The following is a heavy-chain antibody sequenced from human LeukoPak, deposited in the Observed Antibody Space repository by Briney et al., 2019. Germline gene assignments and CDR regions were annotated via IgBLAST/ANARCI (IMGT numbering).Heavy chain of an antibody. CDR2: ISYDGSNK. CDR1: GFTFSSYA. Sequence: GGSLRLSCAASGFTFSSYAMHWVRQAPGKGLEWVAVISYDGSNKYYADSVKGRFTISRDNSKNTLYLQMNSLRAEDTAVYYCARENESYDSSGFGDFDYWGQGTLVTVSS. J-gene: IGHJ4*02. D-gene: IGHD3-22*01. CDR3: ARENESYDSSGFGDFDY. V-gene: IGHV3-30*04.